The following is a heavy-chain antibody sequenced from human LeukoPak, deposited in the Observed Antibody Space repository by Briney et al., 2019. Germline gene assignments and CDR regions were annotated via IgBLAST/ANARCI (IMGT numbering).Heavy chain of an antibody. V-gene: IGHV5-51*01. J-gene: IGHJ4*02. Sequence: GESLKISCKCSGYSFTSYWIGWVRPMPGKGLEWRGIIYPGDSDTRDSPSFQGQVTISADKSISTAYLQWSTLKASDTAMYYCARHSPGPIAVAGIDYWGQGTLVTVSS. CDR2: IYPGDSDT. D-gene: IGHD6-19*01. CDR3: ARHSPGPIAVAGIDY. CDR1: GYSFTSYW.